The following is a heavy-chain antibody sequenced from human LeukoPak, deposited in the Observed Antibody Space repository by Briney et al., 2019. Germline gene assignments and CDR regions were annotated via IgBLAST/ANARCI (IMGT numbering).Heavy chain of an antibody. CDR1: GGSISSYY. J-gene: IGHJ1*01. CDR2: IHYSGST. Sequence: SETLSLTCTVSGGSISSYYWSWIRQPPGKGLEWIGCIHYSGSTIYNPSLKSRVTMSVDTSKNQFSLKLSSVTAADTAVYYCARRTGYFDSSGYLPGYFQHWGQGTLVTVSS. CDR3: ARRTGYFDSSGYLPGYFQH. V-gene: IGHV4-59*08. D-gene: IGHD3-22*01.